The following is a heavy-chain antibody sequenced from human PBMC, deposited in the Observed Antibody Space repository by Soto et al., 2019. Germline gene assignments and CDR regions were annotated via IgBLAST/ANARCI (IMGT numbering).Heavy chain of an antibody. CDR2: IYPGDSDT. Sequence: GESLKISCKGSGYSFTSHWIGWVRQMPGKGLEWMGIIYPGDSDTKYSPSFQGQVTISADKSISTAYLQWSSLKAPDTAMYYCASGYSSGWYFLYFDYWGQGTLVTVSS. V-gene: IGHV5-51*01. D-gene: IGHD6-19*01. CDR1: GYSFTSHW. CDR3: ASGYSSGWYFLYFDY. J-gene: IGHJ4*02.